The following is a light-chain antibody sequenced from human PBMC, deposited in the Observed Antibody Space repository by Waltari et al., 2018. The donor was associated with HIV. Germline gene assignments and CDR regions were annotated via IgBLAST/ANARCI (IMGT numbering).Light chain of an antibody. V-gene: IGLV2-14*03. J-gene: IGLJ2*01. CDR2: EVT. Sequence: QSALTQPASVSGSPGQSITISCTGTSSDVGGYNYVSWYQQHPGKSPKIMIYEVTNRPTGVSNRFSGSKSGNKASLTISGLQVEDEADYYCSSYTSSSLEIFGGGTKLTVL. CDR1: SSDVGGYNY. CDR3: SSYTSSSLEI.